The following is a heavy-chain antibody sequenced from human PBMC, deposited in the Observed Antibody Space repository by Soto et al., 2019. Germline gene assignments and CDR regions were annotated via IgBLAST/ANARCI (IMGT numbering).Heavy chain of an antibody. V-gene: IGHV1-69*08. Sequence: QVQLVQSGAEVKKPGSSVKVSCKASGGTFSSYTISWVRQAPGQGLEWMGRIIPILGIANYAQKFQGRVTXTXDXLTSTAYMELSGLRSEDTAVYYCAREVPEGQCYFDYWGQGTLVTVSS. CDR3: AREVPEGQCYFDY. CDR1: GGTFSSYT. J-gene: IGHJ4*02. CDR2: IIPILGIA.